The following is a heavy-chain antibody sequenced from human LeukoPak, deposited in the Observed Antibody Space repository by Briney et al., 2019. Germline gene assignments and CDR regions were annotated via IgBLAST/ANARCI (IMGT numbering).Heavy chain of an antibody. CDR1: GFTFSSYG. J-gene: IGHJ3*02. CDR2: IWYDGGNK. Sequence: PGRSLRLSCAASGFTFSSYGMHWVRQAPGKGLEWVAVIWYDGGNKYYADSVKGRFTISRDNSKNTLYPQMNSLRAEDTAVYYCAREGGVDAFDIWGQGTMVTVSS. CDR3: AREGGVDAFDI. D-gene: IGHD3-16*01. V-gene: IGHV3-33*01.